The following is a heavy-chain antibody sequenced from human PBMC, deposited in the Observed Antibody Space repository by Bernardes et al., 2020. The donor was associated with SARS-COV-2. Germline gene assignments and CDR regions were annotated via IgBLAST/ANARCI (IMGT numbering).Heavy chain of an antibody. CDR2: ISWNSGSI. CDR1: GFTFDDYA. D-gene: IGHD6-19*01. Sequence: GGSLRLSCAASGFTFDDYAMHWVRQAPGKGLEWVSGISWNSGSIGYADSVKGRFTISRDNAKNSLYLQMNSLRAEDTALYYCAKDIFDIAVAGTRYYYYYGMDVWGQGTTVTVSS. V-gene: IGHV3-9*01. CDR3: AKDIFDIAVAGTRYYYYYGMDV. J-gene: IGHJ6*02.